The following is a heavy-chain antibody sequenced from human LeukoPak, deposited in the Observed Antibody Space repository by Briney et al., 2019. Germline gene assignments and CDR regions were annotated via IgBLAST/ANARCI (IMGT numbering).Heavy chain of an antibody. CDR3: ARGGIAVAVDS. Sequence: SETLSLTCTVSGGSISSSSYYWGWIRQPPGKGLEWIGSIYYSGSTYYNPSLKSRVTISVDTSKNQFSLKLSSVTAADTAVYYCARGGIAVAVDSWGQGTLVTVSS. CDR1: GGSISSSSYY. V-gene: IGHV4-39*07. D-gene: IGHD6-19*01. J-gene: IGHJ4*02. CDR2: IYYSGST.